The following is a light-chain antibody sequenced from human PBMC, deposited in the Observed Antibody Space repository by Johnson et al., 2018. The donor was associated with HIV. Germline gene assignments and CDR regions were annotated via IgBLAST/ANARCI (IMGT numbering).Light chain of an antibody. Sequence: QPPSVSAAPGQKVTISCSGSSSNIGNSYVSWYQQLPGTAPKLLIYDNNKRPSGIPDRFSGSKSGTSATLGITGLQTGDEADFYCGTWDTSLSAFVFGTGTKLTV. CDR3: GTWDTSLSAFV. CDR2: DNN. V-gene: IGLV1-51*01. CDR1: SSNIGNSY. J-gene: IGLJ1*01.